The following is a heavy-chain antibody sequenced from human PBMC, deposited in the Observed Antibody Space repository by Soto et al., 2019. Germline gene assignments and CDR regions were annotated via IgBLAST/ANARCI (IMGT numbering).Heavy chain of an antibody. CDR1: GGSISSGGYY. CDR2: IYYSGST. CDR3: ARGYYYDSSGYYGSLFDP. V-gene: IGHV4-31*03. Sequence: TLSLTCTASGGSISSGGYYWSWIRQHPGKGLEWIGYIYYSGSTYYNPSLKSRVTISVDTSKNQFSLKLSSVTAADTAVYYCARGYYYDSSGYYGSLFDPWGQGTLVTVSS. J-gene: IGHJ5*02. D-gene: IGHD3-22*01.